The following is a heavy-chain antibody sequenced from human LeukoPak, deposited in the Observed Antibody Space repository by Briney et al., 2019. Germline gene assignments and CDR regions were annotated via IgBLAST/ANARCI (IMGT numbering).Heavy chain of an antibody. CDR2: LSPNSGDT. Sequence: GASVKISCKASGYTFIGYYMHWVRQAPGQELEWLGWLSPNSGDTKFAQKFQGRVTMTRDTSISTAYMELSSLRSDDTAVYYCARATDISSWYLAYWGQGTLVTVSS. V-gene: IGHV1-2*02. D-gene: IGHD6-13*01. J-gene: IGHJ4*02. CDR1: GYTFIGYY. CDR3: ARATDISSWYLAY.